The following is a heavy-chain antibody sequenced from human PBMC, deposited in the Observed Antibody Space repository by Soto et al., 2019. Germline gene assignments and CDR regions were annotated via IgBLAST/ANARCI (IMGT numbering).Heavy chain of an antibody. CDR2: IFYAGNT. Sequence: QLQLQESGPGLVKPSETLSLTCNVSGGSISSSRSYWAWFRQPPGKELAWIANIFYAGNTYYNPSLKTPATLSVDTSNNQFSLKLDSVTAADTAVYYCARQAAAPGIDLWFDPWGQGTLVTVSS. CDR3: ARQAAAPGIDLWFDP. J-gene: IGHJ5*02. D-gene: IGHD6-13*01. CDR1: GGSISSSRSY. V-gene: IGHV4-39*01.